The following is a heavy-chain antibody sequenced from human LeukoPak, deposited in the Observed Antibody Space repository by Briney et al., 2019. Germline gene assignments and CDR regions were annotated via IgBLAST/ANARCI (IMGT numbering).Heavy chain of an antibody. J-gene: IGHJ5*02. Sequence: SETLSLTCTVSGGSISSGSYYWSCIRQPTGKGLEWIGRINSSGRTNYNPSLKSRVTTSVETSKNQFSLKVSSVTAADTAVYFCARDGGTGTTDWFDPWGQGTLVTVSS. CDR1: GGSISSGSYY. V-gene: IGHV4-61*02. CDR3: ARDGGTGTTDWFDP. D-gene: IGHD1-1*01. CDR2: INSSGRT.